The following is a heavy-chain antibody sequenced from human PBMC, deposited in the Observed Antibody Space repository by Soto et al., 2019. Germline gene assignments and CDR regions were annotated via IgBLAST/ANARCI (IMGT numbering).Heavy chain of an antibody. V-gene: IGHV3-23*01. J-gene: IGHJ4*02. CDR2: ISGSGGST. CDR1: GFTFSSYA. CDR3: AKDKYSTVVSPGY. D-gene: IGHD2-15*01. Sequence: GSLRLSCAASGFTFSSYAMSWVRQAPGKGLEWVSGISGSGGSTYYADSVKGRFTISRDNSNNALYLQMNSLRAEDTAVYYCAKDKYSTVVSPGYWGQGTLVTVSS.